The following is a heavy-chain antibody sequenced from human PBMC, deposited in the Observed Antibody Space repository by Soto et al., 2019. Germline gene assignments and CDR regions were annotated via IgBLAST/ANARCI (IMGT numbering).Heavy chain of an antibody. CDR2: ILPVFGTA. J-gene: IGHJ5*01. V-gene: IGHV1-69*01. D-gene: IGHD1-26*01. CDR3: ARDRWGSYSFDS. CDR1: GGVFRNYA. Sequence: QVQLVQSGAEVKKPGSSVKVSCKASGGVFRNYAINWVRQAPGQGLEWMGGILPVFGTADYPQKFQGRVTITADESTTTAYMELTSLKPEDTAVYFCARDRWGSYSFDSWGQGTLVTVAS.